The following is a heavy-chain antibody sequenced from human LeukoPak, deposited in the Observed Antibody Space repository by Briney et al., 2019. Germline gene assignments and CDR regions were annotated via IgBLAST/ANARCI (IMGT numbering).Heavy chain of an antibody. V-gene: IGHV3-11*06. J-gene: IGHJ4*02. CDR3: ARVWAVAGYYFDY. CDR1: GFTFSDYY. CDR2: ISSSSSYT. D-gene: IGHD6-19*01. Sequence: GGSLRLSCAASGFTFSDYYMSWIRQAPGKGLEWVSYISSSSSYTNYADSVKGRFTISRDNAKNSLYLQMNSLRAEDTAVYYCARVWAVAGYYFDYWGQGTLSPSPQ.